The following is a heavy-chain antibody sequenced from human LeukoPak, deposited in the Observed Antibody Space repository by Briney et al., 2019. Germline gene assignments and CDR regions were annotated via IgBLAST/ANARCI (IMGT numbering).Heavy chain of an antibody. D-gene: IGHD1-26*01. J-gene: IGHJ4*02. CDR2: ISGSGGST. V-gene: IGHV3-23*01. CDR3: AKDVGATRFDY. CDR1: GFTFSSYA. Sequence: GGSLRLSCAASGFTFSSYAMSWVRPAPGKGLEWVSAISGSGGSTYYADSVKGPFTISRDNSKNTLYLQMNSLRAEDTAVYYCAKDVGATRFDYWGQGTLVTVSS.